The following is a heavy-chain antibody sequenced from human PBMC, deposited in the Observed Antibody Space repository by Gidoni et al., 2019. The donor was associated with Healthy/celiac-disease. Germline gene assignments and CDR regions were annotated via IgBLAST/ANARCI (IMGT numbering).Heavy chain of an antibody. V-gene: IGHV1-69*04. CDR2: IIPILGIA. CDR1: GGTFSSDA. Sequence: QVQLVQSGAEVKKPGASVKVSCKASGGTFSSDAISWVRQAPRQGLEWMGRIIPILGIANYAQKFQGRVTITADKSTSTAYMELSSLRSEDTAVYYCARDRIAGNHPVERRTTYYYDSSGHFDYWGQGTLVTVSS. CDR3: ARDRIAGNHPVERRTTYYYDSSGHFDY. D-gene: IGHD3-22*01. J-gene: IGHJ4*02.